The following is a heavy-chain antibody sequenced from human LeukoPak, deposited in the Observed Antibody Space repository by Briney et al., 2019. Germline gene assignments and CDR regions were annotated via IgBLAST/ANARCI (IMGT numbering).Heavy chain of an antibody. Sequence: SETLSLTCTVSGGSISSYYWSWIRQPPGKGLEWIGYIYYSGSTNYNPSLKSRVTISVDTSKNQFSLKLSSVTAADTAVYYCARGLSFLYDILTGYSPYYYYYGMDVWGQGTTVTVSS. J-gene: IGHJ6*02. V-gene: IGHV4-59*01. CDR2: IYYSGST. CDR1: GGSISSYY. D-gene: IGHD3-9*01. CDR3: ARGLSFLYDILTGYSPYYYYYGMDV.